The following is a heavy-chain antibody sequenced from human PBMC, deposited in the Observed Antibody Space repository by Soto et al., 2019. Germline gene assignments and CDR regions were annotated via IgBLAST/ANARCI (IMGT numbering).Heavy chain of an antibody. J-gene: IGHJ4*02. CDR1: GFILTTYS. V-gene: IGHV3-48*02. Sequence: GSLRLSCEVSGFILTTYSMNWVRQAPGKGLEWISYIRSSTDTIFYADSVKGRFTISSDKAKNSLYLQLNSLRDEDTAVYYCARDLNYSFDYWGQGTLVTVSS. CDR2: IRSSTDTI. CDR3: ARDLNYSFDY. D-gene: IGHD1-1*01.